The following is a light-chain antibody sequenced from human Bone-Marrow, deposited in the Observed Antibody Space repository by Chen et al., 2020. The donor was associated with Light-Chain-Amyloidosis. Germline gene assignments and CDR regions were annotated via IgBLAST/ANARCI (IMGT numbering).Light chain of an antibody. CDR2: NDS. J-gene: IGLJ2*01. Sequence: SYELTQPPSVSVSPGQTARISCSGDGLPKQYAYWYQQKPGQAPELVIYNDSERPSGIPERFSGSSSGTTVTLTISGVQAEDEADYYCQSADTTDTLYVLFGGGTKLTVL. CDR3: QSADTTDTLYVL. V-gene: IGLV3-25*03. CDR1: GLPKQY.